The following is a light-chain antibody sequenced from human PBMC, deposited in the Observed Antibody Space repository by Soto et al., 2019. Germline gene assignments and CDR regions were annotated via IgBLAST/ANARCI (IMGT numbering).Light chain of an antibody. CDR1: SSDVGGYDY. CDR2: DVS. CDR3: SSNTSSGSYV. Sequence: QSVLTQPASVSGPPGQSIAISCSGTSSDVGGYDYVSWYQQHPGKAPKLMIYDVSNRPSGISTRFSASKSGNTASLTISGLQAEDEADYYCSSNTSSGSYVFGTGTKVTVL. V-gene: IGLV2-14*01. J-gene: IGLJ1*01.